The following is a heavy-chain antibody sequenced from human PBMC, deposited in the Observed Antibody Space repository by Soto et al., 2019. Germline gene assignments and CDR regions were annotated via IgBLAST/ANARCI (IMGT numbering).Heavy chain of an antibody. CDR1: GYTFINYY. J-gene: IGHJ5*02. D-gene: IGHD6-6*01. CDR3: ARGRRSSSNNFPDP. CDR2: INPNSGST. Sequence: EASVKVSCKASGYTFINYYIHWVRQAPGQGLEWLGWINPNSGSTNSAQKFQGSVAMTRDTSVSTAYMELTRLTSDDTAVYYCARGRRSSSNNFPDPWGQGTQVTVSS. V-gene: IGHV1-2*02.